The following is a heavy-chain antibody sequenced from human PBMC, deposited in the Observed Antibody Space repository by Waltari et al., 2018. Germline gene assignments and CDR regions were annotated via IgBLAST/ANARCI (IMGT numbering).Heavy chain of an antibody. CDR3: ARRIAVAASWFDP. V-gene: IGHV4-4*02. CDR2: IYYGGST. J-gene: IGHJ5*02. D-gene: IGHD6-19*01. Sequence: QVQLQEPGPGLVKPSGTLSLNCAVSGASISSGNWWSWVRQTPGKGLEWIGEIYYGGSTNYDPSLKSRVTISVDKSKNQFSLNMSFVTAADTAVYYCARRIAVAASWFDPWGQGTLVTVSS. CDR1: GASISSGNW.